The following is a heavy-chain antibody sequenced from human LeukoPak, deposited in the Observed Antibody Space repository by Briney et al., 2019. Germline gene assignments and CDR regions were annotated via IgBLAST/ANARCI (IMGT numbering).Heavy chain of an antibody. CDR3: IRDFRSADL. V-gene: IGHV3-74*01. CDR1: GFTFSNYW. Sequence: GGSLRLSWVASGFTFSNYWMHWVRQPQGKGLVWVSRIYVDGRTTNYADSVKGRFTISRDNAKNTVYLEMNSLSVEDTAAYYCIRDFRSADLWGQGTLVTVTS. CDR2: IYVDGRTT. J-gene: IGHJ5*02.